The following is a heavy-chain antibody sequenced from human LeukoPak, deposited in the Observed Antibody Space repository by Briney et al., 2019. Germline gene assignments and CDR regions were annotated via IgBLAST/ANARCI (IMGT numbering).Heavy chain of an antibody. V-gene: IGHV3-48*03. D-gene: IGHD1-26*01. CDR3: ARDGWDLNSLDI. CDR2: ISSRSSNK. Sequence: GGSLRLSCAASGFTFSNHDMSWVRQAPGKGLVWVSYISSRSSNKYYADSVKGRFTISRDNAKNSLYLQMDSLRAEDTAVYYCARDGWDLNSLDIWGQGKMVTVSA. CDR1: GFTFSNHD. J-gene: IGHJ3*02.